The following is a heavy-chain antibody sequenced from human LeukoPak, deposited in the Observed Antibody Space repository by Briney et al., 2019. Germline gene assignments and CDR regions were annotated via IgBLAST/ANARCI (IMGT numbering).Heavy chain of an antibody. CDR3: ARAVTRNYYDSSGYDDY. Sequence: PGGSLRLSCAASGFTFSSYEMNWVRQAPGKGLEWVSYISSSGSTIYYADSVKGRFTISRDNAKNSLYLQMNSLRAEDTAVYYCARAVTRNYYDSSGYDDYWGQGTLVTVSS. CDR2: ISSSGSTI. V-gene: IGHV3-48*03. J-gene: IGHJ4*02. CDR1: GFTFSSYE. D-gene: IGHD3-22*01.